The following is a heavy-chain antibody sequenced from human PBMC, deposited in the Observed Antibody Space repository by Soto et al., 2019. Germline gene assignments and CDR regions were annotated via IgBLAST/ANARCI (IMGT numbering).Heavy chain of an antibody. CDR3: AKDFKVSGLHYGTLNYYYGMDV. D-gene: IGHD3-10*01. J-gene: IGHJ6*02. CDR2: ISYDGYLK. Sequence: GGSLRLSCAASGFTFSTYGMQWVRQAPGKGLEWVAVISYDGYLKYYVDAVKGRFTVARDNSKNTLFLEMNSLRVEDTAVYFCAKDFKVSGLHYGTLNYYYGMDVWGQGTRVTCSS. CDR1: GFTFSTYG. V-gene: IGHV3-30*18.